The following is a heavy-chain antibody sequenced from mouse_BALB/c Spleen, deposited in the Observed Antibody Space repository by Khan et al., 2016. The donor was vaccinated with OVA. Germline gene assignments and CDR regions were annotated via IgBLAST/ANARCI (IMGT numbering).Heavy chain of an antibody. V-gene: IGHV3-2*02. J-gene: IGHJ4*01. CDR1: GYSITSDYA. D-gene: IGHD2-4*01. Sequence: EVQLQESGPGLVKPSQSLSLTCTVTGYSITSDYAWDWIRQFPGNKLEWMGYISYGGSTSYNPSLKSRISITRDTSKNQFLLQLNSVTTEDTATYYCTRKNYDGYAMDYWGQGTSVTVSS. CDR3: TRKNYDGYAMDY. CDR2: ISYGGST.